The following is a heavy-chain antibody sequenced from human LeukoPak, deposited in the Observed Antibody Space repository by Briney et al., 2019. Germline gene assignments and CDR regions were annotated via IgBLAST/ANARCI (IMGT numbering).Heavy chain of an antibody. Sequence: SETLSLTCTVSGYSISSGYYWGRIRPPPGKGLEWIGSIYHSGSTYYNPSLKSRVTISVDTSKNQFSLKLSSVTAADTVVYYCARGGSYDYWGQGTLVTVSS. D-gene: IGHD1-26*01. CDR1: GYSISSGYY. CDR2: IYHSGST. V-gene: IGHV4-38-2*02. CDR3: ARGGSYDY. J-gene: IGHJ4*02.